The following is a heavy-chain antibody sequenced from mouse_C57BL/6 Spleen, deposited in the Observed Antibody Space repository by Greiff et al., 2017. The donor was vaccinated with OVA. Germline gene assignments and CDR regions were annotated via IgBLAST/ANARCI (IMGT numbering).Heavy chain of an antibody. CDR2: IDPSDSYT. CDR1: GYTFTSYW. D-gene: IGHD2-4*01. CDR3: ARYRYYDYVVGAMDY. J-gene: IGHJ4*01. V-gene: IGHV1-50*01. Sequence: QVQLQQPGAELVKPGASVKLSCKASGYTFTSYWMQWVKQRPGQGLEWIGEIDPSDSYTNYNQKFKGKATLTVDTSSSTDYMQLSSLTSEDIAVNFCARYRYYDYVVGAMDYWGQGTSVTVTS.